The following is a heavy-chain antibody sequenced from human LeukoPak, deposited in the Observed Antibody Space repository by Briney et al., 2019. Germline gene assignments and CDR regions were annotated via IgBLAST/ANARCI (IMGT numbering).Heavy chain of an antibody. CDR1: GFTFSRYE. J-gene: IGHJ4*02. CDR3: ARDRLHCSGGSCYSQLFDY. Sequence: GGSLRLSCAAYGFTFSRYEMNWVRQAPGKGLQWVSYISSSGDTIYYADSVKGRFTIYRDNAKNSLHLQMNSLRAEDTAVYYCARDRLHCSGGSCYSQLFDYWGQGTLVTVSS. V-gene: IGHV3-48*03. D-gene: IGHD2-15*01. CDR2: ISSSGDTI.